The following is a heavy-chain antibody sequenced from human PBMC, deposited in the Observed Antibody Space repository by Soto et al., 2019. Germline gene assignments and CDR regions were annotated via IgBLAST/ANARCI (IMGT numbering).Heavy chain of an antibody. CDR2: IYYSGST. CDR3: ARFHDYSNYYDY. CDR1: GGSISSSSYY. Sequence: QLQLQESGPGLVKPSETLSLTCTVSGGSISSSSYYWGWIRQPPGKGLEWIGSIYYSGSTYYNPSLKSRVTISVDTSKNQFSLNLNSVTAADTAVYYCARFHDYSNYYDYWGQGTLVTVSS. D-gene: IGHD4-4*01. J-gene: IGHJ4*02. V-gene: IGHV4-39*01.